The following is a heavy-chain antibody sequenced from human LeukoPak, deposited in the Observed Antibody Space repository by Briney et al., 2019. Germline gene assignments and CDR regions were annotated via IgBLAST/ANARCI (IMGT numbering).Heavy chain of an antibody. Sequence: GGSLRLSCAASGFTFSNYAMSWVRQAPGKGLEWVSSISASGGSTYYADSVKGRFTISRDNSKNTLYLQMNSLRAEDTAVYYCAKDRYDYVWGSYRPGYFDLWGRGTLVTVSS. J-gene: IGHJ2*01. D-gene: IGHD3-16*02. CDR2: ISASGGST. CDR1: GFTFSNYA. CDR3: AKDRYDYVWGSYRPGYFDL. V-gene: IGHV3-23*01.